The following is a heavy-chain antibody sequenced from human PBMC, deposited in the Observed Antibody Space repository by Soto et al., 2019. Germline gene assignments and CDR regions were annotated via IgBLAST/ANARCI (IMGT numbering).Heavy chain of an antibody. V-gene: IGHV4-39*01. CDR3: ARHNEYYDFWSGSHAGYYYMDV. CDR2: IYYSGST. J-gene: IGHJ6*03. Sequence: SETLSLTCTVSGGSISSSSYYWGWIRQPPGKGLEWIGSIYYSGSTYYNPSLKSRVTISVDTSKNQFSLKLSSVTAADTAVYYCARHNEYYDFWSGSHAGYYYMDVWGKGTTVTVSS. D-gene: IGHD3-3*01. CDR1: GGSISSSSYY.